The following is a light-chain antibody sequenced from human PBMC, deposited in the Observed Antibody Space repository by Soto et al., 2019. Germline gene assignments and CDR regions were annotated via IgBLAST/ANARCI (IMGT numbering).Light chain of an antibody. CDR1: QSISSY. Sequence: DIQMTQSPSSLSASVGDRVTITCRASQSISSYLNWYQQKPGKAPKLLIYAASSLQSGVPSRFSGSGSGTDFTLTISSLQPEEFATYYCQQSYSTPLTVGQGTKVDI. CDR2: AAS. V-gene: IGKV1-39*01. CDR3: QQSYSTPLT. J-gene: IGKJ1*01.